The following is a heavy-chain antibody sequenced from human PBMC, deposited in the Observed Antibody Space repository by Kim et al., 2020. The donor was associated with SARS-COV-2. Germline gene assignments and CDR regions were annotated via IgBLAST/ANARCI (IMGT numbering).Heavy chain of an antibody. CDR3: ATVGRKYSRSSPGFDY. Sequence: KFQGKVTMTEETSTDTAYMELSSLRSEDTAVYYCATVGRKYSRSSPGFDYWGQGTLVTVSS. D-gene: IGHD6-6*01. V-gene: IGHV1-24*01. J-gene: IGHJ4*02.